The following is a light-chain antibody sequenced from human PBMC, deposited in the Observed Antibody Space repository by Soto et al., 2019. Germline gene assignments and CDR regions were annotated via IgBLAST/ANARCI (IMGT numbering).Light chain of an antibody. CDR2: GNS. CDR1: SSNIGAGYD. CDR3: QSYDSSLYV. J-gene: IGLJ1*01. V-gene: IGLV1-40*01. Sequence: QYVLTQPPSVSGAPGQRVTISCTGSSSNIGAGYDVHWYQQLPGTAPKLLIYGNSNRPSGVPDRFSGSKSGTSASLAITGLQAEDEADYYCQSYDSSLYVFGTGTKLTVL.